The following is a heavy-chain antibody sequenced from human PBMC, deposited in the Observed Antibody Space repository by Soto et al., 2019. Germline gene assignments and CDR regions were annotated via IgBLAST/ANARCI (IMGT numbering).Heavy chain of an antibody. V-gene: IGHV1-18*01. CDR1: GYTFTSYG. CDR2: ISAYNGNT. CDR3: ARRVYSSGWDQYTWFDP. Sequence: GASVKVSCKASGYTFTSYGIIWVRQAPGQGLEWMGWISAYNGNTNYAQKLQGRVTMTTDTSTSTAYMELRSLRSDDTAVYYCARRVYSSGWDQYTWFDPWGQGTLVTVSS. D-gene: IGHD6-19*01. J-gene: IGHJ5*02.